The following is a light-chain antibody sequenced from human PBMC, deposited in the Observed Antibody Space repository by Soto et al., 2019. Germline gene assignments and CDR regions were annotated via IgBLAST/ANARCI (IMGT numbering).Light chain of an antibody. CDR1: KKDIGVYDF. Sequence: QSPLTPPPSAAGSPGQSVTISCTGTKKDIGVYDFVSWYQHHPGKAPRLIIYQGVQRPSGVPDLFCGSKSGNTAPLTVSGLQAADEADYFCKSYAGSNTYVFGSGTKVTVL. CDR3: KSYAGSNTYV. CDR2: QGV. J-gene: IGLJ1*01. V-gene: IGLV2-8*01.